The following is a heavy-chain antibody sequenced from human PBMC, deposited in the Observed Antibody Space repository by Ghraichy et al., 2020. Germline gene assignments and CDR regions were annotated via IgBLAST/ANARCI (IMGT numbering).Heavy chain of an antibody. CDR1: GGTFSSFT. Sequence: SVKVSCKASGGTFSSFTINWVRQAPGQGLEWIGGIIPIFGTTNYAQRFQGRVTFLTDKSTSTAYMELSSLTSDDTAVYYCARIVAPQGAWFDPWGQGTLFTVAS. CDR2: IIPIFGTT. D-gene: IGHD2-15*01. CDR3: ARIVAPQGAWFDP. V-gene: IGHV1-69*05. J-gene: IGHJ5*02.